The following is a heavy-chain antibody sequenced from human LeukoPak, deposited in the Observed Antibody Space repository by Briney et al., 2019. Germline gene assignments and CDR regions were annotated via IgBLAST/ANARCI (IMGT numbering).Heavy chain of an antibody. Sequence: PGRSLRLSCAASGFTFSDYTMHWVRQAPGKGLEWVAVISYDGSQKYYADYVTGTFTISRDNSKNKVFLQMNSLRGEDTAVSLCARANSSSRHYFDDWGQGTLVTVSS. CDR1: GFTFSDYT. J-gene: IGHJ4*02. CDR3: ARANSSSRHYFDD. D-gene: IGHD6-13*01. CDR2: ISYDGSQK. V-gene: IGHV3-30*04.